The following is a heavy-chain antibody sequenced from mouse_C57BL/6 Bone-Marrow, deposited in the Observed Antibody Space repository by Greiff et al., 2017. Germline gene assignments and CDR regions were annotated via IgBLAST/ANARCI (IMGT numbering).Heavy chain of an antibody. V-gene: IGHV1-54*01. CDR3: ARSKSWDSWFAY. D-gene: IGHD4-1*01. Sequence: QVQLQQSGAELVRPGTSVKVSCKASGYAFTNYLIEWVKQRPGKGLEWIGVINPGGGGTNYNAKFKGQATLTADKSSSTAYMQLSSLTSEDSAVYFCARSKSWDSWFAYWGQGTLVTVSA. CDR1: GYAFTNYL. J-gene: IGHJ3*01. CDR2: INPGGGGT.